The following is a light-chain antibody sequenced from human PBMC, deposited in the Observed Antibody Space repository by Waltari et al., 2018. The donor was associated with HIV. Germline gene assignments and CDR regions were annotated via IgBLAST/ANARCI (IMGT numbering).Light chain of an antibody. CDR3: QQSNSDFYT. J-gene: IGKJ2*01. Sequence: IQMTQSPSVVSASVGDRIPITCRASQNVESWLAWYQQRPGNAPKLLIYKASILEYGVPARFSGSGSGTDFTLTINSLHPDDFATYYCQQSNSDFYTFGQGTRLDLK. V-gene: IGKV1-5*03. CDR1: QNVESW. CDR2: KAS.